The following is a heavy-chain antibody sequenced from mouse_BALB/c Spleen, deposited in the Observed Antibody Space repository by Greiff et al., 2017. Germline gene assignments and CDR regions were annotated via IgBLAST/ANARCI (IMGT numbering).Heavy chain of an antibody. CDR2: IWSGGST. CDR1: GFPLTSYG. Sequence: VQLNQSGPGLVQPSQCLSITCTASGFPLTSYGVYWVRQSPGKGLEWLGVIWSGGSTDYNAAFISRLSISKDNSKSQVFFKMNSLQANDTAIYYCARKSLLMDYWGQGTSVTVSS. D-gene: IGHD1-1*01. CDR3: ARKSLLMDY. V-gene: IGHV2-2*02. J-gene: IGHJ4*01.